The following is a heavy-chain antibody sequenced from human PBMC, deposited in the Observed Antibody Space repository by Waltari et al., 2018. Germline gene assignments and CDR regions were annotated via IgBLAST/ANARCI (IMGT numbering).Heavy chain of an antibody. J-gene: IGHJ4*02. CDR2: INHSGST. Sequence: QVQLQQWGAGLLKPSETLSLTCAVYGGSFWGYSLIWVRPPPGKGLEGIGEINHSGSTNYNPSLKSRVTISVDTSKNQFSLNLSSVTAADTAVYYCARKDSSGYFVRPRFDYWGQGTLVTVSS. V-gene: IGHV4-34*01. CDR1: GGSFWGYS. CDR3: ARKDSSGYFVRPRFDY. D-gene: IGHD3-22*01.